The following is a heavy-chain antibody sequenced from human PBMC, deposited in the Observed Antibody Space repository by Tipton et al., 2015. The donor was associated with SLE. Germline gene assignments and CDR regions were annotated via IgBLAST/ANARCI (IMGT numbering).Heavy chain of an antibody. CDR3: VRGFAGFWTGTHYYFFAMDV. Sequence: TLSLTCAVSDGSFSNYYWTWIRKSPGQGLEWIGEINEGGSTDYNPSLRSRVIISLDTSKNQFSLRLTSVTAADTAVYYCVRGFAGFWTGTHYYFFAMDVWGQGP. D-gene: IGHD3/OR15-3a*01. CDR2: INEGGST. J-gene: IGHJ6*02. V-gene: IGHV4-34*01. CDR1: DGSFSNYY.